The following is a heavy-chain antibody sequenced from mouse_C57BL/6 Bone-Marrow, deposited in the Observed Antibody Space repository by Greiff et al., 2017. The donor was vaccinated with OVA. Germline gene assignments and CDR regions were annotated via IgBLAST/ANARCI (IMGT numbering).Heavy chain of an antibody. CDR2: INPNNGGT. V-gene: IGHV1-26*01. CDR1: GYTFTDYY. Sequence: VQLQQSGPELVKPGASVKISCKASGYTFTDYYMNWVKQSHGKSLEWIGDINPNNGGTSYNQKFKGKATLTVDKSSSTAYMELRSLTSEDSAVYYCANLLPKGDFDYWGQGTTLTVSS. CDR3: ANLLPKGDFDY. D-gene: IGHD2-1*01. J-gene: IGHJ2*01.